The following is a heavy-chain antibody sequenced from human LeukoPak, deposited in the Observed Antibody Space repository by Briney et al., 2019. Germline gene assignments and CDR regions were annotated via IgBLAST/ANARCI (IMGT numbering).Heavy chain of an antibody. CDR1: GGSISSGGYS. CDR3: ARLYGSGSYISYYFDY. V-gene: IGHV4-30-2*01. CDR2: IYHSGST. D-gene: IGHD3-10*01. J-gene: IGHJ4*02. Sequence: PSETLSLTCAVSGGSISSGGYSWSWIRQPPGQGLEWIGYIYHSGSTYYNPSLKSRVTISVDRSKNQFSLKLSSVTAADTAVYYCARLYGSGSYISYYFDYWGQGTLVTVSS.